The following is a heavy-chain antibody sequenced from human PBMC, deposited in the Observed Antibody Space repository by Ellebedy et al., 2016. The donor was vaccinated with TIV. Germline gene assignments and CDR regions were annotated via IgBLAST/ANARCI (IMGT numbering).Heavy chain of an antibody. Sequence: PGGSLRLSCAASGFTFSSYAMSWVRQAPGKGLEWVSGIVGSGAQKYADSVKGRFTISRDNSKNTVDLQMNSLRAEDTAVYYCAKDRISGDGYWVFDQWGQGALVTVSS. CDR2: IVGSGAQ. CDR3: AKDRISGDGYWVFDQ. J-gene: IGHJ4*02. V-gene: IGHV3-23*01. CDR1: GFTFSSYA. D-gene: IGHD5-18*01.